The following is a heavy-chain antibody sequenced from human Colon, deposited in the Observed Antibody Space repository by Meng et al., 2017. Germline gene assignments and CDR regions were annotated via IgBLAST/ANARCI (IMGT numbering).Heavy chain of an antibody. CDR2: MNPNSGDT. Sequence: QVQWVQSGAEVQKAGASVKVSLKASGYTFTAYHIPWVRQAPGQGLEWMGWMNPNSGDTFFAQKFQGRVTMTRDTSITTAYMELIRLTSDDTAVYYCARGSSGLIYWGQGTLVTVSS. J-gene: IGHJ4*02. CDR3: ARGSSGLIY. CDR1: GYTFTAYH. V-gene: IGHV1-2*02. D-gene: IGHD3-22*01.